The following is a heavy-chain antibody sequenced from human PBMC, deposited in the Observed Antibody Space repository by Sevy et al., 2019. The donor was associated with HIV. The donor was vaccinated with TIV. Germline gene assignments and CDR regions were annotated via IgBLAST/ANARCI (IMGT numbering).Heavy chain of an antibody. CDR2: IRLDGSDR. J-gene: IGHJ4*02. V-gene: IGHV3-30*02. CDR1: GFIFGDHG. D-gene: IGHD1-7*01. Sequence: GGSLRLSCAASGFIFGDHGMHWVRQAPGKGLEWVAFIRLDGSDRYYADSVKGRFTISRDNSKNTLYLQMNSLRAEDTAVYYCWKVASSGWNYLLDYWGQGILVTVSS. CDR3: WKVASSGWNYLLDY.